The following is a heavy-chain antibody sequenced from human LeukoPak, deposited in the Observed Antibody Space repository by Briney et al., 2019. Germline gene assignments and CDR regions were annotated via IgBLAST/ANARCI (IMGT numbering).Heavy chain of an antibody. CDR2: ISYDGSNK. V-gene: IGHV3-30*19. CDR3: ARVKAVAARPGGFDY. J-gene: IGHJ4*02. CDR1: GFTFSDEG. Sequence: GGSLRLSCAASGFTFSDEGMHWVRQAPGKGLEWVAVISYDGSNKYYADSVKGRFTISRDNSKNTLYLQMNSLRAEDTAVYYCARVKAVAARPGGFDYWGQGTLVTVSS. D-gene: IGHD6-6*01.